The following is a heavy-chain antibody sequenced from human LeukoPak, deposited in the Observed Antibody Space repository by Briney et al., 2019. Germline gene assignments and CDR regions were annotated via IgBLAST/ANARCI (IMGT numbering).Heavy chain of an antibody. J-gene: IGHJ4*02. Sequence: PGGSLRLSCAASGFTFSSYAMSWVRQATGKGLEWVSDISGSGGSTYYADSVKGRFTISRDNSKNTLYLQVNSLRAEDTAVYYCARGRAVSGTYFDYWGQGTLVSVSS. CDR1: GFTFSSYA. V-gene: IGHV3-23*01. CDR2: ISGSGGST. CDR3: ARGRAVSGTYFDY. D-gene: IGHD6-19*01.